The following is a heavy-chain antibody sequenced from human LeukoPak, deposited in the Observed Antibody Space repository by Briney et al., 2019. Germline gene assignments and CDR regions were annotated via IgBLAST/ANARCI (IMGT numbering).Heavy chain of an antibody. V-gene: IGHV4-59*01. D-gene: IGHD1-14*01. CDR1: GGSISSYY. CDR3: ARGGRTKGPDY. CDR2: IYYSGST. Sequence: KPSETLSLTCTVSGGSISSYYWNWIRQPPGKGLEWIGYIYYSGSTNYNPSLKSRVTISVDTSKNQFSLKLSSVTAADTAVYYCARGGRTKGPDYWGQGTPVTVST. J-gene: IGHJ4*02.